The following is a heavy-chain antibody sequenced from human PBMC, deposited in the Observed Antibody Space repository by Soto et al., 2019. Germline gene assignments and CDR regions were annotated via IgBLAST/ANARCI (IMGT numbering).Heavy chain of an antibody. CDR2: IWYDGSNK. J-gene: IGHJ4*02. CDR1: GFTFSSYG. D-gene: IGHD3-22*01. Sequence: QVQLVESGGGVVQPGRSLRLSCAASGFTFSSYGMHWVRQAPGKGLEWVAVIWYDGSNKYYADSVKGRFTISRDNSKNTLYLQMNSLRAEDTAVYYCAREEEDYYDSSGYYYSLGYWGQGTLVTVSS. V-gene: IGHV3-33*01. CDR3: AREEEDYYDSSGYYYSLGY.